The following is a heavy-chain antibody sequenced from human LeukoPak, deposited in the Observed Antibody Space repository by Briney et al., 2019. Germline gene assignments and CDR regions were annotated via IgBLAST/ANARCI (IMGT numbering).Heavy chain of an antibody. CDR1: GGSISSYY. CDR2: IYYSGST. J-gene: IGHJ5*02. D-gene: IGHD3-16*01. CDR3: ARAPIPYDRSRTDYRFDP. Sequence: PSETLSLTCSVSGGSISSYYWSWIRQPPGKGLEWIGYIYYSGSTNYNPSLKSRVTISLDTSKSQFSLKLTSVTAAGTAVYYCARAPIPYDRSRTDYRFDPWGQGTLVTVAS. V-gene: IGHV4-59*01.